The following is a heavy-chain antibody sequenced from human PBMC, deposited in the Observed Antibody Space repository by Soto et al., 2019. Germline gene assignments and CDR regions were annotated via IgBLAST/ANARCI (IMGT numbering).Heavy chain of an antibody. CDR1: GYTFTSYG. CDR3: ARMRSGRYWFDP. Sequence: ASVKVSCKASGYTFTSYGISWVRQAPGQGLEWMGWIGAYNGNTNYAQKLQGRVTMTTDTSTSTAYMELRSLRSDDTAVYYCARMRSGRYWFDPWGQGTLVTAPQ. D-gene: IGHD3-3*01. V-gene: IGHV1-18*01. J-gene: IGHJ5*02. CDR2: IGAYNGNT.